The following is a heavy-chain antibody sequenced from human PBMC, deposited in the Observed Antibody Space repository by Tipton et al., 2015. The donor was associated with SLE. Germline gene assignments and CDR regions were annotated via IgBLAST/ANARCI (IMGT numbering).Heavy chain of an antibody. J-gene: IGHJ4*02. CDR3: ARHAGDYAYFDS. CDR1: GDSISGHY. Sequence: TLSLTCTVSGDSISGHYRSWIRQPPGKGLEWIGYIYDSGSTGYNPSLKSRVTISEDTSKQQFSLKLTSLTAADTAVYYCARHAGDYAYFDSWGQGILVTVSS. V-gene: IGHV4-59*08. D-gene: IGHD4-17*01. CDR2: IYDSGST.